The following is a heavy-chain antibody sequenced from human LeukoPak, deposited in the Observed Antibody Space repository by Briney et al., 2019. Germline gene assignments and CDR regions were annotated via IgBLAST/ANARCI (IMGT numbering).Heavy chain of an antibody. CDR3: ARDQDIVVVPAAPNIFDY. D-gene: IGHD2-2*01. CDR1: GYSISSGYY. Sequence: SETLSLTCTVSGYSISSGYYWGWIRQPPGKGLEWIGSIYHSGSTYYNPSLKSRVTISVDTSKNQFSLQLSSVTAADTAVYYCARDQDIVVVPAAPNIFDYWGRGTLVTVSS. CDR2: IYHSGST. J-gene: IGHJ4*02. V-gene: IGHV4-38-2*02.